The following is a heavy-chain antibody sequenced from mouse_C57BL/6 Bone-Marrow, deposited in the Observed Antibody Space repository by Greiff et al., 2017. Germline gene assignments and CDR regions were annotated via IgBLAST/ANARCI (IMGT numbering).Heavy chain of an antibody. CDR1: GFSLTSYG. V-gene: IGHV2-2*01. CDR3: ARKGLLLLAMDY. Sequence: VQLQESGPGLVQPSQSLSITCTVSGFSLTSYGVHWVRQSPGKGLEWLGVIWSGGSTVYNAAFISRLSISKDNSKSQVFFKMNSLQADDTAIYYCARKGLLLLAMDYWGQGTSVTVSS. CDR2: IWSGGST. J-gene: IGHJ4*01. D-gene: IGHD3-1*01.